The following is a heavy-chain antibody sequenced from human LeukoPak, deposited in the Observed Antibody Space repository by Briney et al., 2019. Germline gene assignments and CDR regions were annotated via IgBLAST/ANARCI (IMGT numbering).Heavy chain of an antibody. Sequence: PSETLSLTCTVSGGSISSGDYYWSWIRQPPGKGLEWIGYIYYSGSTYYNPSLKSRVTISVDTSKNQFSLKLSSVTAADTAVYYCARASDSSGYCDYWGQGTLVTVSS. D-gene: IGHD3-22*01. CDR3: ARASDSSGYCDY. CDR2: IYYSGST. J-gene: IGHJ4*02. V-gene: IGHV4-30-4*01. CDR1: GGSISSGDYY.